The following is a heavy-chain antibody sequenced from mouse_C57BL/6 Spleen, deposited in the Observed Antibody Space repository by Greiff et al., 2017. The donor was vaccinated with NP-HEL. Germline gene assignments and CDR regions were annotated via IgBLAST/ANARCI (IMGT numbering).Heavy chain of an antibody. CDR1: GYAFSSSW. CDR2: IYPGDGDT. V-gene: IGHV1-82*01. CDR3: ASYGSSSAWFAY. Sequence: VQRVESGPELVKPGASVKISCKASGYAFSSSWMNWVKQRPGKGLEWIGRIYPGDGDTNYNGKFKGKATLTADKSSSTAYMQLSSLTSEDSAVYFCASYGSSSAWFAYWGQGTLVTVSA. D-gene: IGHD1-1*01. J-gene: IGHJ3*01.